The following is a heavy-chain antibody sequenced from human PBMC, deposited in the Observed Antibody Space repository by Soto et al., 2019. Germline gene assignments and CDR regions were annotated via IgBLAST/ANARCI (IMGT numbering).Heavy chain of an antibody. D-gene: IGHD2-2*01. V-gene: IGHV3-23*01. Sequence: GESLKISCAASGFTFSSYAMSWVRQAPGKGLEWVSAISGSGGSTYYADSVKGRFTISRDNSKNTLYLQMNSLRAEDTAVYYCAKFPTGGVVPAVYWGQGTLVTVSS. CDR3: AKFPTGGVVPAVY. CDR1: GFTFSSYA. CDR2: ISGSGGST. J-gene: IGHJ4*02.